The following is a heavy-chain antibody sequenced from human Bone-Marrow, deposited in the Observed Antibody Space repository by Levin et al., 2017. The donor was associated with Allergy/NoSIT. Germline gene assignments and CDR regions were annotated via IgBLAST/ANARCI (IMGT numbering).Heavy chain of an antibody. CDR2: IRSDGTET. D-gene: IGHD2-8*01. V-gene: IGHV3-74*03. CDR3: ATTAGGV. Sequence: GGSLRLSCVASGFTFGDYWMHWVHQSQGRGLEWLSRIRSDGTETTYADSVKGRFVISRDNTKDTLFLLMNSLRAEDTAVYYCATTAGGVWGQGTLVTVSS. CDR1: GFTFGDYW. J-gene: IGHJ1*01.